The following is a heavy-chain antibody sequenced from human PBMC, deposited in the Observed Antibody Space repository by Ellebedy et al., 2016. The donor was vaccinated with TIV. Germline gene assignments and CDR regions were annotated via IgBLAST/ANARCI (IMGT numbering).Heavy chain of an antibody. V-gene: IGHV3-9*01. CDR2: ISWNSGNM. J-gene: IGHJ4*02. D-gene: IGHD3-3*01. CDR3: AKDMGRFLEWDDNYFDS. Sequence: SLKISXAASGFTFDDYSMHWVRQAPGKGLEWVSGISWNSGNMDYADSVKGRFTISRENAKNSLYLQMSSLRPDETAFYYCAKDMGRFLEWDDNYFDSWGQGTLVTVSS. CDR1: GFTFDDYS.